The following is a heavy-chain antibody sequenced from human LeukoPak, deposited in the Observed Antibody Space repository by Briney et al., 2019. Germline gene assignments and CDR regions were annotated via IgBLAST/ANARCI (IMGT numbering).Heavy chain of an antibody. CDR1: GFTFSSYT. CDR3: ARALTTLTYEGY. Sequence: GGSLRLSCAASGFTFSSYTMHWIRQAPGKGLEWVSSISGSNSYIFYADSVKGRFTVSRGNAKDSLYLQMNSLRAEDTAVYYCARALTTLTYEGYWGQGTLVTVSS. CDR2: ISGSNSYI. J-gene: IGHJ4*02. D-gene: IGHD1-1*01. V-gene: IGHV3-21*01.